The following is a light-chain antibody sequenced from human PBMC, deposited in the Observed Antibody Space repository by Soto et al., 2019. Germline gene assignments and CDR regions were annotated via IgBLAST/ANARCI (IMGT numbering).Light chain of an antibody. CDR3: QPRHSAWT. CDR1: QSISTF. Sequence: DIQMTQSPSSLSASVGDRVTLTCRASQSISTFLNWYQQKPGKAPKVLIYGASTLQTGVPSRFSGSGSGTDFTLPISSLQPEDFATADCQPRHSAWTFGQGTKVELK. V-gene: IGKV1-39*01. CDR2: GAS. J-gene: IGKJ1*01.